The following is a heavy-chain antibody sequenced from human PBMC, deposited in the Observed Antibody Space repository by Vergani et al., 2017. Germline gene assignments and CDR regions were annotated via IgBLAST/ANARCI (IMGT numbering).Heavy chain of an antibody. V-gene: IGHV3-53*02. CDR2: IYSGGST. CDR3: AKDQGDPPTYGMDV. Sequence: EVQLVETGGGLIQPGGSLRLSCAASGFTVSSNYMSWVRQAPGKGLEWVSVIYSGGSTYYADSVKGRFTISRDNSKNTLYLQMNSLRAEDTAVYYCAKDQGDPPTYGMDVWGQGTTVTVSS. J-gene: IGHJ6*02. CDR1: GFTVSSNY.